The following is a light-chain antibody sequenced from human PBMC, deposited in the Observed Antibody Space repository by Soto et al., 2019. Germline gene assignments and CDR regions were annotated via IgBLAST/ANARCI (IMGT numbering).Light chain of an antibody. Sequence: QSVLTQPPSVSGAPGQRVTISCTGSSSNIGAHYDVHWYQQLPGTAPKLLIYGNSNRPSGVPDRFSGSKSGTSASLAITGLQAEDEADYYCSSYAGNNNYVFGTGTKLTVL. V-gene: IGLV1-40*01. CDR2: GNS. CDR3: SSYAGNNNYV. CDR1: SSNIGAHYD. J-gene: IGLJ1*01.